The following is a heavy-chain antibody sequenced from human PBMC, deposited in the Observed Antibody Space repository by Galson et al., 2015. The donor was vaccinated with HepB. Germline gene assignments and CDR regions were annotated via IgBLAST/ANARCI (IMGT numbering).Heavy chain of an antibody. J-gene: IGHJ4*02. Sequence: SLRLSCAASGFTFSSYVMHWVRQAPGKGLEWVAVIWYDGSNKYYADSVQGRFTISSDNSKNTLYLQMNTLRAEDTTVYYCARSNLQGQAGTPNYWGQGTLVTVSS. CDR3: ARSNLQGQAGTPNY. V-gene: IGHV3-33*08. CDR2: IWYDGSNK. CDR1: GFTFSSYV. D-gene: IGHD6-13*01.